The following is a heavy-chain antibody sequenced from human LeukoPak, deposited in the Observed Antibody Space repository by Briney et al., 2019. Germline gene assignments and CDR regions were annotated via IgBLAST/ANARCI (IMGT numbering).Heavy chain of an antibody. J-gene: IGHJ5*02. CDR3: ARDAYDSSGLLRFLWFDP. Sequence: SETLSLTCTVSGGSISSYYWSWIRQPAGKGLEWIGRIYTSGSTNYNPSPKSRVTMSVDTSKNQFSLKLSSVTAADTAVYYCARDAYDSSGLLRFLWFDPWGQGTLATVSS. D-gene: IGHD3-22*01. CDR2: IYTSGST. CDR1: GGSISSYY. V-gene: IGHV4-4*07.